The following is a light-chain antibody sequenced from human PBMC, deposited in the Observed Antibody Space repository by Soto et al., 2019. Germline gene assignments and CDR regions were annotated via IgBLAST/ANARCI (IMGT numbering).Light chain of an antibody. CDR1: LRISSD. Sequence: DIQMTQTPSSLSASLGDRVTITCRASLRISSDLNWYQQKPGKAPKLLIYAASSLQSGVPSRFSGSGSGTEFTLTISSLQPDDFATYYCQQYNSYWTFGQGTKVDIK. CDR3: QQYNSYWT. J-gene: IGKJ1*01. V-gene: IGKV1-17*01. CDR2: AAS.